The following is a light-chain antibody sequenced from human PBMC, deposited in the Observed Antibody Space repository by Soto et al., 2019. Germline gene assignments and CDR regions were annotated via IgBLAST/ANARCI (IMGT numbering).Light chain of an antibody. CDR2: LDGGGSY. CDR1: SGHSSYI. J-gene: IGLJ3*02. V-gene: IGLV4-60*03. CDR3: ETWGNNIVL. Sequence: QSALTQSSSASASLGSSVKLTCTLSSGHSSYIIAWHQQQPGKAPRFLMQLDGGGSYSKGSGVPDRFSGSTSGADRYLSISNLQSEDEADYYCETWGNNIVLFGGGTKLTVL.